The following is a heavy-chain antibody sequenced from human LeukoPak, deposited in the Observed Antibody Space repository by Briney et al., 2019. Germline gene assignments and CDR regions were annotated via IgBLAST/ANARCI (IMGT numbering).Heavy chain of an antibody. CDR2: VYYRGST. D-gene: IGHD1-26*01. V-gene: IGHV4-59*01. J-gene: IGHJ5*02. CDR1: GASIDNFY. CDR3: AGGGSGSAQNWFDP. Sequence: SETLSLTCTVSGASIDNFYWSWIRQPPGKGLEWIGYVYYRGSTNYNPSLKSRLTTSLDTANNQFSLKLTSVTAADTAVYYCAGGGSGSAQNWFDPWGQGTLVTVSA.